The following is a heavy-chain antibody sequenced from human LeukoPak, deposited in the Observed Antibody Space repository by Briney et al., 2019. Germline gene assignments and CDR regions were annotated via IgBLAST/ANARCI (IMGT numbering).Heavy chain of an antibody. J-gene: IGHJ6*02. V-gene: IGHV1-8*01. D-gene: IGHD2-2*01. CDR1: GYTFTSYD. CDR2: MNPNSGNT. CDR3: ARGVVYPLSQIPGNYYYGMDV. Sequence: ASVTVSCKASGYTFTSYDINWVRQATGQGLEWMGWMNPNSGNTGYAQKFQGRVTMTRNTSISTAYMELSSLRSEDTAVYYCARGVVYPLSQIPGNYYYGMDVWGQGTTVTVSS.